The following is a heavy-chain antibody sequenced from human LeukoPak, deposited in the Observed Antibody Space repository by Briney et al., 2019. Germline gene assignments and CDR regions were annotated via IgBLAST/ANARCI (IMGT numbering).Heavy chain of an antibody. D-gene: IGHD6-6*01. Sequence: SVKVSCKASGYTFASYGISWVRQAPGQGLEWMGGVIPIFGTANYAQKFQGRVTITADESTSTAYMELSSLRSEDTAVYYCARARYSSSSPFDYWGQGTLVTVSS. V-gene: IGHV1-69*13. CDR1: GYTFASYG. CDR2: VIPIFGTA. J-gene: IGHJ4*02. CDR3: ARARYSSSSPFDY.